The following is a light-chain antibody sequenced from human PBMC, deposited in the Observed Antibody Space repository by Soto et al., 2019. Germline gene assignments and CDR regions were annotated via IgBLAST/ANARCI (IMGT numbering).Light chain of an antibody. CDR2: DAS. V-gene: IGKV3-11*01. CDR3: QQRGNWPLT. Sequence: EIVLTQSPATLSLSPGERATLSCRASQSVSTYLAWYQHKPGQAPRLLIYDASNRATGVPARFSGSGSGTEFTLTISSLEPEDFAVYYCQQRGNWPLTFGGGTKVEI. J-gene: IGKJ4*01. CDR1: QSVSTY.